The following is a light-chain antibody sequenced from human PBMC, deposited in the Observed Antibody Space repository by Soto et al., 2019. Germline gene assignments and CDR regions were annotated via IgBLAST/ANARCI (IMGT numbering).Light chain of an antibody. CDR2: DAS. CDR1: QSISSW. CDR3: QQYNSWWT. V-gene: IGKV1-5*01. Sequence: DIQITQSPSTLSASVGDRVTITCRASQSISSWLAWYQQKPGKAPKLLIYDASSSESGVPSRFSGSGSGTEFTLTISSLQPDDFATYYCQQYNSWWTFGQGTQVDIK. J-gene: IGKJ1*01.